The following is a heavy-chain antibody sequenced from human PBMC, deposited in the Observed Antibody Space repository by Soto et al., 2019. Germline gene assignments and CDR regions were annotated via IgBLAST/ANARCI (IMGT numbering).Heavy chain of an antibody. CDR1: GFTFSSYW. D-gene: IGHD3-3*01. J-gene: IGHJ4*02. V-gene: IGHV3-7*05. CDR3: ARELRPRYDFWSGYYTCYFDY. CDR2: IKQDGSEK. Sequence: GGSLRLSCAASGFTFSSYWMSWVRQAPGKGLEWVANIKQDGSEKYYVDSVKGRFTISRDNAKNSLYLQMNSLRAEDTAVYYWARELRPRYDFWSGYYTCYFDYWGQGALVTVSS.